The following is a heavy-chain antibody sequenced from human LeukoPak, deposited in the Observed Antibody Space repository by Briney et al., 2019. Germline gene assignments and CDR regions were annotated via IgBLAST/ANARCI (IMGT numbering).Heavy chain of an antibody. D-gene: IGHD6-19*01. V-gene: IGHV3-23*01. J-gene: IGHJ4*02. CDR1: GFSFNNYV. Sequence: GGSLRLSCAASGFSFNNYVMSWVRQAPGKGLEWVSTINGGGYNTYYADSVKGRFTISRDNSKNTLSLQVNTLRAEDTAVYYCARASGIYGSGWYFDYWGQGTLVTVSS. CDR2: INGGGYNT. CDR3: ARASGIYGSGWYFDY.